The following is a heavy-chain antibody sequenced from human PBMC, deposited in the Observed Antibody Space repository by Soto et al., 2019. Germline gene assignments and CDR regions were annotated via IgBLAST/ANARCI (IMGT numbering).Heavy chain of an antibody. CDR3: ARGKGYCSGGSCYPVGYYYGMDV. Sequence: SETLSLTCAVYGGSFSGYYWSWIRQPPGKGLEWIGEINHSGSTNYNPSLKSRVTISVDTSKNQFSLKLSSVTAADTAVYYCARGKGYCSGGSCYPVGYYYGMDVWGQGTTVTVSS. J-gene: IGHJ6*02. V-gene: IGHV4-34*01. D-gene: IGHD2-15*01. CDR1: GGSFSGYY. CDR2: INHSGST.